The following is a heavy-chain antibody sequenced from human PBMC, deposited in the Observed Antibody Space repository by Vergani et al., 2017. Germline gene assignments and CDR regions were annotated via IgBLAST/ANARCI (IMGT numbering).Heavy chain of an antibody. CDR1: GFVFNSYG. CDR3: ADLYGDDGFSPF. D-gene: IGHD2-21*01. Sequence: QVQLVESGGGIVQPGRSLRLSCAAPGFVFNSYGMHWVRQAPGKGLEWVASIRSDESRRYYGDSMEGPFTISRDNSKNTVYLQINSLRAEDTAFYYCADLYGDDGFSPFWGRGTLVTVSS. V-gene: IGHV3-33*08. J-gene: IGHJ4*02. CDR2: IRSDESRR.